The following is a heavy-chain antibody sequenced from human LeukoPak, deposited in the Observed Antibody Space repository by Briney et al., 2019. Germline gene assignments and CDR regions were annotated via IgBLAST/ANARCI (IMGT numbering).Heavy chain of an antibody. V-gene: IGHV4-34*01. J-gene: IGHJ5*02. CDR1: GGSFSGYY. Sequence: SETLSLTCAVYGGSFSGYYWSWIRQPPGKGLEWIGEINHSGSTNYNPSLKSRVTISVDTSKNQFSLKLSSVTAADTAVYYCARTHYYDSSGYPSTFDPWGQGTLVTVSS. CDR2: INHSGST. CDR3: ARTHYYDSSGYPSTFDP. D-gene: IGHD3-22*01.